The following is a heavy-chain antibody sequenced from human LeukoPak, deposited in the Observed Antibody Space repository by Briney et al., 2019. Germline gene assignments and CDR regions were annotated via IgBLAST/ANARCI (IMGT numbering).Heavy chain of an antibody. CDR2: INRGGGGT. Sequence: QPGGSLRLSCAASGFTFTTFTMNWVRQAPGKGLEWVSAINRGGGGTYYADFVKGRFTISRDNPENTLYLKMNSLRAEDTATYYCAKGTERYREVSSFDSWGQGTQVTVSS. CDR1: GFTFTTFT. V-gene: IGHV3-23*01. D-gene: IGHD3-10*01. J-gene: IGHJ4*02. CDR3: AKGTERYREVSSFDS.